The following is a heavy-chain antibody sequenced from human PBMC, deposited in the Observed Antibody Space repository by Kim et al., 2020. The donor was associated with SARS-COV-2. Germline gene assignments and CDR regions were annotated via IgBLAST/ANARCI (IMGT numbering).Heavy chain of an antibody. V-gene: IGHV3-11*01. CDR2: IKSDGSYI. CDR3: VRVPAY. J-gene: IGHJ4*01. CDR1: GFSFSDYY. Sequence: GGSLRLSCAASGFSFSDYYMTWIRQAPGKGLEWVAYIKSDGSYIKYADFVNGRFTISRDNAKKSLSLQMNSLTPEDTAVYSCVRVPAYWGHGTLVTVSS.